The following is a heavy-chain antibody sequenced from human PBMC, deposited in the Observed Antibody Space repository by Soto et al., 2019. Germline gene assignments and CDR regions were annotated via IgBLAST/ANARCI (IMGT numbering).Heavy chain of an antibody. CDR1: GGSFSGYY. CDR2: INHSGST. V-gene: IGHV4-34*01. Sequence: TSETLSLTCAVYGGSFSGYYWSWIRQPPGKGLEWIGEINHSGSTNYNPSLKSRVTISVDTSKNQFSLKLSSVTAADTAVYYCARRYGDFDYWGQGTLVTVSS. CDR3: ARRYGDFDY. J-gene: IGHJ4*02. D-gene: IGHD4-17*01.